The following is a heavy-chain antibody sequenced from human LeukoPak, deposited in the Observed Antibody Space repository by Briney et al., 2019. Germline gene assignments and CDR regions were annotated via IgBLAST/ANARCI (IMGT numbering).Heavy chain of an antibody. D-gene: IGHD3-22*01. CDR2: ISSSSSYI. V-gene: IGHV3-21*01. J-gene: IGHJ3*02. CDR3: ARDNYYYDSSGYYFAFDI. CDR1: GFTLSSYS. Sequence: GGSLRLSCAASGFTLSSYSMNWVRQAPGKGLEWVSSISSSSSYIYYADSVKGRFTISRDNAKNSLYLQMNSLRAEDTAVYYCARDNYYYDSSGYYFAFDIWGQGTMVTVSS.